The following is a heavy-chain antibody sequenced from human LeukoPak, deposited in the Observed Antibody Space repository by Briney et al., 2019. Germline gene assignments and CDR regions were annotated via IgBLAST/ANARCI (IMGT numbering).Heavy chain of an antibody. V-gene: IGHV3-74*01. CDR1: GFTFSSYW. J-gene: IGHJ6*02. CDR3: AREVYYYYGMDV. CDR2: INSDGSST. Sequence: PGGSLRLSCAASGFTFSSYWMHWVRQAPGKGLVWVSRINSDGSSTSYADSVKGRFTISRDNSKNTLYLQMNSLRAEDTAVYYCAREVYYYYGMDVWGQGTTVTVSS.